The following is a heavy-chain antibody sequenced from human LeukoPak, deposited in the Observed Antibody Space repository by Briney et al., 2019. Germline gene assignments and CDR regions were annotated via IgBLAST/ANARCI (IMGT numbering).Heavy chain of an antibody. Sequence: PSETLSLTCTVSGGSIRSSYYYWGWIRQPPGKGLEWIGSIYDSGSTYYNPSLKSRVTISVDTSKNQFSLKLSSVTAADTAVYYCARGSPTEGGYHDYWGQGTLVTVSS. CDR3: ARGSPTEGGYHDY. V-gene: IGHV4-39*07. CDR2: IYDSGST. CDR1: GGSIRSSYYY. D-gene: IGHD3-22*01. J-gene: IGHJ4*02.